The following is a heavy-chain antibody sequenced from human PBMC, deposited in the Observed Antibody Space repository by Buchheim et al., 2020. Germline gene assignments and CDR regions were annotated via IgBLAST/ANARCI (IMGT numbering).Heavy chain of an antibody. V-gene: IGHV3-21*01. D-gene: IGHD5-12*01. J-gene: IGHJ6*02. Sequence: EVQLVESGGGLVKPGGSLRLSCAASGFTFSSYSMNWVRQAPGKGLEWVSSISSSSSYIYYADSVKGRFTISRDNAQNSRYLQMNSLRAEDTAVYYCARERIVATPNYYGMDVWGQGTT. CDR3: ARERIVATPNYYGMDV. CDR1: GFTFSSYS. CDR2: ISSSSSYI.